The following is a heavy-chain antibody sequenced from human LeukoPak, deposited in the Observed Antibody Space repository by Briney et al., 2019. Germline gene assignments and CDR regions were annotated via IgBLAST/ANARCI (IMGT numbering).Heavy chain of an antibody. CDR3: ASAIAGRGYYFDF. CDR2: FDPEDDET. J-gene: IGHJ4*02. CDR1: GDTLNELS. V-gene: IGHV1-24*01. D-gene: IGHD2-15*01. Sequence: ASVKVSCKVSGDTLNELSIHWVRQAPGKGLEWMGGFDPEDDETLYAQNLQGRVTMTEDASSETAFMELSSLRFEDTAVYYCASAIAGRGYYFDFWGQGTLVSVSP.